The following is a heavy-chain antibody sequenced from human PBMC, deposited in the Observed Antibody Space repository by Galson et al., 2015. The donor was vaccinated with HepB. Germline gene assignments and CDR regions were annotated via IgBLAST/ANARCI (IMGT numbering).Heavy chain of an antibody. CDR3: ARLSVVTRDFDY. V-gene: IGHV3-7*01. CDR1: RFTFSSYW. CDR2: IKQDGSEK. Sequence: SLRLSCAASRFTFSSYWMSWVRQAPGKGLEWVANIKQDGSEKYYVDSVKGRFTTSRDNAKNSLYLQMNSLRAEDTAVYYCARLSVVTRDFDYWGQGTLVTVSS. J-gene: IGHJ4*02. D-gene: IGHD4-23*01.